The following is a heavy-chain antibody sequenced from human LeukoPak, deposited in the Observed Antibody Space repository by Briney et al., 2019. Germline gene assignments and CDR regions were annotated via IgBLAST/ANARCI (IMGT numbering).Heavy chain of an antibody. CDR1: GFTFSSYS. D-gene: IGHD2-15*01. Sequence: GGSLRLSCAASGFTFSSYSMNWVRQAPGKGLEWVSSISSSSSYIYYADSVKGRFTISRDNAKTSLYLKMNSLRAEDTAVYYCARDGRGYGSLAYYYGMDVWGQGTTVTVSS. V-gene: IGHV3-21*01. CDR2: ISSSSSYI. J-gene: IGHJ6*02. CDR3: ARDGRGYGSLAYYYGMDV.